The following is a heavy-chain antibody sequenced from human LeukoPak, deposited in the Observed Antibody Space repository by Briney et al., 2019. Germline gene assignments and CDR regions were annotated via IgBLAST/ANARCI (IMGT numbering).Heavy chain of an antibody. CDR3: ARDRRARERPGIDY. CDR2: ISSSSSYI. CDR1: GFTFSSYS. Sequence: PGGSLRLSCAASGFTFSSYSMNWVRQAPGKGLEWVSSISSSSSYIYYADSVKGRFTISRDNAKNSLYLQMNSLRAEDTAVYYCARDRRARERPGIDYWGQGTLVTVSS. V-gene: IGHV3-21*01. J-gene: IGHJ4*02. D-gene: IGHD3-10*01.